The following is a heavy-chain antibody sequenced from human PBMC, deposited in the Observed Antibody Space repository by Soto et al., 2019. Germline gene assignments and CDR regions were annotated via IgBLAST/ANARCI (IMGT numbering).Heavy chain of an antibody. D-gene: IGHD2-8*02. V-gene: IGHV3-13*01. CDR3: ARQASYWHGGGGWFDP. Sequence: EVQVVESGGGLVQPGGSLRLSCAASGFTFSAYDMHWVRQATGKGLEWVSAIGTQHDTYYPDSVKGRFTISRENAKNSLYLQMNSLRAGDTAVYYCARQASYWHGGGGWFDPWGQGTLVTVSS. CDR1: GFTFSAYD. CDR2: IGTQHDT. J-gene: IGHJ5*02.